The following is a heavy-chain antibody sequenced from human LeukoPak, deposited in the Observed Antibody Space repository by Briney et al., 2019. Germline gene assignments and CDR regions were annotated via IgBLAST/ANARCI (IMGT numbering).Heavy chain of an antibody. Sequence: GGSLRLSCAASGFTFSNYGMNWVRQAPGKGLEWVSSISSSSSYIYYADSVKGRFTISRDNAKNSLYLQMNSLRAEDTAVYYCARGHYYDSINYFDYWGQGTLVTVSS. J-gene: IGHJ4*02. CDR2: ISSSSSYI. V-gene: IGHV3-21*01. CDR1: GFTFSNYG. D-gene: IGHD3-22*01. CDR3: ARGHYYDSINYFDY.